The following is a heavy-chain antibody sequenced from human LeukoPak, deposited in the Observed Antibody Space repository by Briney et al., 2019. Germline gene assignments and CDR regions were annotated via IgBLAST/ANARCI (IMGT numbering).Heavy chain of an antibody. Sequence: ASVKVSCKASGYTFTSYDINWVRQATGQGLEWMGWMNPNSGNTGSAQKFQGRVSMTRNTPISTAYMELSSLRSEDTAVYYCARVGYDSSGYYLHDYWGQGTLVTVSS. D-gene: IGHD3-22*01. CDR3: ARVGYDSSGYYLHDY. V-gene: IGHV1-8*01. J-gene: IGHJ4*02. CDR1: GYTFTSYD. CDR2: MNPNSGNT.